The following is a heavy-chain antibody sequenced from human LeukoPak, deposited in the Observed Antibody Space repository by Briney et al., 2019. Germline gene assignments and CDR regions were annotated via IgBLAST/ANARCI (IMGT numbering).Heavy chain of an antibody. Sequence: SGTLSLTCAVSGGSISSNNWWSWVRQSPGKGLEWIGEIYHSGSTKYNPSLKSRVSISVDKSKNQFSLKLSSVTAADTAVYYCARREISGSYSSYYYYYMDVWGKGTTVTISS. J-gene: IGHJ6*03. CDR2: IYHSGST. D-gene: IGHD1-26*01. V-gene: IGHV4-4*02. CDR3: ARREISGSYSSYYYYYMDV. CDR1: GGSISSNNW.